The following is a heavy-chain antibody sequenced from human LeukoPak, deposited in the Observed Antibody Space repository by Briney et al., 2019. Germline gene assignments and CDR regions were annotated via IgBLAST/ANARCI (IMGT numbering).Heavy chain of an antibody. CDR1: GGSISSSSYY. J-gene: IGHJ4*02. CDR3: GTRFHCSGGSCYSRTALLFDY. D-gene: IGHD2-15*01. CDR2: IYYSGST. Sequence: SETLSLTCTVSGGSISSSSYYWGWIRQPPGKGLEWIGSIYYSGSTYYNPSLKSRVTISVDTSKNQFSLKLSSVTAADTAVYYCGTRFHCSGGSCYSRTALLFDYWGQGTLVTVSS. V-gene: IGHV4-39*01.